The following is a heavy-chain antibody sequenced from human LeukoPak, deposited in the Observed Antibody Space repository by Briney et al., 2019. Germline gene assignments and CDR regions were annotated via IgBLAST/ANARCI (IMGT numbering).Heavy chain of an antibody. V-gene: IGHV3-23*01. CDR2: ISGSGGST. J-gene: IGHJ4*02. Sequence: GGSLRLSCAASGFTFSSYAMSWDRQAPGKGLEWVSVISGSGGSTYYADSVKGRFTVSRDNSKNTLYLQMNSLRAEDTAVYYCAKRRYDFWSGYKDLAYWGQGTLVTVSS. D-gene: IGHD3-3*01. CDR1: GFTFSSYA. CDR3: AKRRYDFWSGYKDLAY.